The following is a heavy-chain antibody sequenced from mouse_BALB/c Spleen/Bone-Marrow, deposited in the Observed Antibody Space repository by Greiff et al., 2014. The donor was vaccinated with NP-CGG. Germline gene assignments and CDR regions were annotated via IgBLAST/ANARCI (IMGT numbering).Heavy chain of an antibody. CDR3: ALANWDIGGPFAY. D-gene: IGHD4-1*01. Sequence: LQESGAELARPGASVKMSCKASGYTFTSYTMHWVKQRPGQGLEWIGYINPXXXXXXXXXXXXXXXXXXXXXXTSTAYMQLSSLTSEDSAVYYCALANWDIGGPFAYWGQGTLVTVSA. V-gene: IGHV1-4*01. CDR1: GYTFTSYT. J-gene: IGHJ3*01. CDR2: INPXXXXX.